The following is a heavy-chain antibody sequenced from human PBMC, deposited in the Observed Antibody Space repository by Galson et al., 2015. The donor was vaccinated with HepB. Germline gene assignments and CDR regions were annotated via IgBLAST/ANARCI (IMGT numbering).Heavy chain of an antibody. Sequence: SLRLSCAASGFTVSTNYMSWVRQAPGEGLEWVSMIYSDGTIHYTDSVKGRFTISRDSSKNTLYLQMSSLRAEDTAVYYCSRWFCSSVICYYDYWGQGTLVTVSS. D-gene: IGHD2-2*01. CDR2: IYSDGTI. CDR3: SRWFCSSVICYYDY. CDR1: GFTVSTNY. V-gene: IGHV3-53*01. J-gene: IGHJ4*02.